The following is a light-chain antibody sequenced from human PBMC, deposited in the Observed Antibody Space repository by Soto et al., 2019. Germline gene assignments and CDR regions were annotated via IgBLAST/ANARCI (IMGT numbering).Light chain of an antibody. V-gene: IGKV1-5*03. J-gene: IGKJ1*01. Sequence: DIQMTQSPSTLSGSVGDRVTITCRASQTISSWLAWYQQKPGKAPKLLIYKASTLKSGVPSRFSGSGSGTEFTLTISCLQSEDFATYYCQQYYSYPRTFGQGTKV. CDR2: KAS. CDR3: QQYYSYPRT. CDR1: QTISSW.